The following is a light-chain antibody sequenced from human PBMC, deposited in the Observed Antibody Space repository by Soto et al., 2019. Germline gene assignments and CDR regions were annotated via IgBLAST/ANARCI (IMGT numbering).Light chain of an antibody. V-gene: IGLV2-14*03. CDR2: DVS. CDR1: RSDVGGYSY. CDR3: SSFTSSTTYV. J-gene: IGLJ1*01. Sequence: QSVLTQPAPVSGSPGQSITISCTGTRSDVGGYSYVCWYQHHPGKAPKLIISDVSNRPSGVSNRFSGSKSGNTASLTISGLQAEDEADYYCSSFTSSTTYVFGTGTKVTVL.